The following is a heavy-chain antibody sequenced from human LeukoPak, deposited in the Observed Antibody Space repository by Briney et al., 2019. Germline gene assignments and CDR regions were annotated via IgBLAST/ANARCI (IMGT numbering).Heavy chain of an antibody. V-gene: IGHV4-34*01. D-gene: IGHD5-18*01. CDR1: GGSFSGYY. CDR3: ARGGQVAQLWSSYFDY. CDR2: INHSGST. Sequence: PSETLSLTCAVYGGSFSGYYWSWIRQPPGKGLEWIGEINHSGSTNYNPSLKSRVTISVDTSKNQFSLKLSSVTAADTAAYYCARGGQVAQLWSSYFDYWGQGTLVTVSS. J-gene: IGHJ4*02.